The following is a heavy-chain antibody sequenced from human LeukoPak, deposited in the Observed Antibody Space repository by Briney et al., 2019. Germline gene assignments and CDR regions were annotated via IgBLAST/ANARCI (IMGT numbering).Heavy chain of an antibody. D-gene: IGHD2-2*01. CDR3: ARDCSSTSCLDY. CDR1: GFTFSSYE. CDR2: ISSSGSTI. J-gene: IGHJ4*02. Sequence: GGSLRLSCAASGFTFSSYEMNWVRQAPGKGLEWVSYISSSGSTIYYADSVKGRFTISRDTAKNSLYLQMNSLRAEDTAVYYCARDCSSTSCLDYWGQGTLVTVSS. V-gene: IGHV3-48*03.